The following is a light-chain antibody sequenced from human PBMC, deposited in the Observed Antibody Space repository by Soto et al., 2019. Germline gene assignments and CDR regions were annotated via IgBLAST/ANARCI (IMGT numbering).Light chain of an antibody. J-gene: IGLJ3*02. CDR3: SSFAGDGYWV. CDR1: SSDVGSYIL. V-gene: IGLV2-23*02. CDR2: EVT. Sequence: QSALTQPASVSGSPGRSISISCTGTSSDVGSYILVSWYQQKSGEAPKLIIFEVTKRPSGVSARFFGSKSGNTASLTISELQHEDEDDYYCSSFAGDGYWVFGGGTKVTVL.